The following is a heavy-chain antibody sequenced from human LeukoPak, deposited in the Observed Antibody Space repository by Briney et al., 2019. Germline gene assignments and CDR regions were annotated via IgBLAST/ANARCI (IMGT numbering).Heavy chain of an antibody. D-gene: IGHD4-17*01. CDR3: AGYHAYGVTTPPLGY. CDR2: IYHSGST. Sequence: SETLSLTCTVSAYSISSGYYWGWIRQPPGKGLEWIGSIYHSGSTYYNPSLESRVTISLDSSRNQSSLKLSSVTAADTAVYFCAGYHAYGVTTPPLGYWGQGTLVTVSS. J-gene: IGHJ4*02. CDR1: AYSISSGYY. V-gene: IGHV4-38-2*02.